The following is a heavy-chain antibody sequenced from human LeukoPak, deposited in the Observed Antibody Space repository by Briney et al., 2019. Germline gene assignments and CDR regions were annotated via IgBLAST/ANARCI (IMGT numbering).Heavy chain of an antibody. V-gene: IGHV3-30-3*01. J-gene: IGHJ4*02. D-gene: IGHD6-19*01. Sequence: GGSLRLSCAASGFTFSSYAMHWVRQAPGKGLEWVAVISYDGSNKYYADSVKGRFTISGDNSKNTLYLQMNSLRAEDTAVYYCARSRRPYIAVAGTDYWGQGTLVTVSA. CDR1: GFTFSSYA. CDR3: ARSRRPYIAVAGTDY. CDR2: ISYDGSNK.